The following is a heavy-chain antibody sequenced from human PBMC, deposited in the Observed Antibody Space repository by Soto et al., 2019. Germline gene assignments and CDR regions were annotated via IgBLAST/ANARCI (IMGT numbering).Heavy chain of an antibody. CDR3: VRDLYGRDDM. D-gene: IGHD4-17*01. V-gene: IGHV1-69*04. CDR1: GGTFSSYT. CDR2: IIPILGIA. Sequence: SVKVSCKASGGTFSSYTISWVRQAPGQGLEWMGRIIPILGIANYAQKFQGRVTITADKSTSTAYMELNSLRVEDTAIYYCVRDLYGRDDMWGQGTMVTVSS. J-gene: IGHJ3*02.